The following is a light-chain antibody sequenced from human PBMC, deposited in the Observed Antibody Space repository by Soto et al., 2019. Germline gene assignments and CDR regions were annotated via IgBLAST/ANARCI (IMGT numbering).Light chain of an antibody. CDR3: QQSYNAPYT. V-gene: IGKV1-39*01. J-gene: IGKJ2*01. CDR2: AAS. Sequence: DIQMTQSPSSLSASVGDRVTITCRASQSISTYLNWYQQKPGKAPELLIFAASSLQSGVPSRFSGSGSGTDFTLTISSLQPEDFATYFCQQSYNAPYTFGQGTELEIK. CDR1: QSISTY.